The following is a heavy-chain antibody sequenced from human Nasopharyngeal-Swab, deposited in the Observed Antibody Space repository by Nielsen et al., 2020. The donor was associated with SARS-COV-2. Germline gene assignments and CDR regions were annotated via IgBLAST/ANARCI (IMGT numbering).Heavy chain of an antibody. CDR2: IYLSGTT. CDR3: ARVEASSGGSFDY. CDR1: GDSISTINW. V-gene: IGHV4-4*02. J-gene: IGHJ4*02. D-gene: IGHD3-16*01. Sequence: SETLSLTCAVSGDSISTINWWSWVPQSPGKGLEWIGEIYLSGTTNLNPSLKSQLSMSIDKAKNQFALQLSSVTAADTAIYYCARVEASSGGSFDYWGQGTLVTVSP.